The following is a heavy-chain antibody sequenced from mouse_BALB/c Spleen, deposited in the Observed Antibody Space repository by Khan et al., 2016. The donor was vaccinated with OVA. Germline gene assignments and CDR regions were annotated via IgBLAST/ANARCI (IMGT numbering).Heavy chain of an antibody. CDR3: ARTTRIKY. V-gene: IGHV3-2*02. Sequence: EVKLEESGPGLVKPSQSLSLTCTVTGYSITSGYGWNWIRQFPGNKLEWMGYISYSGSTNYNPSLKSRIPITRDTSKNQFFLQLNSVTTEDTATXYCARTTRIKYWGKGTTLTVSS. J-gene: IGHJ2*01. CDR1: GYSITSGYG. D-gene: IGHD2-12*01. CDR2: ISYSGST.